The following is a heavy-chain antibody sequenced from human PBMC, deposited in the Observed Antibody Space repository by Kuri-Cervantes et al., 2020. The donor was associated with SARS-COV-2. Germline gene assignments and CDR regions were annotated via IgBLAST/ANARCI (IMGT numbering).Heavy chain of an antibody. CDR2: IYYTGST. CDR3: ARRSYYDFFTGYYIPFYMDV. CDR1: GCSISSSSYY. V-gene: IGHV4-39*01. J-gene: IGHJ6*03. Sequence: GSLRLSCTVSGCSISSSSYYWDWNRQPPGKGLEWIGSIYYTGSTYYNPSLKSRVTISVDTSKNQFSLKLTSVTAADTAVYYCARRSYYDFFTGYYIPFYMDVWGKGTTVTVSS. D-gene: IGHD3-9*01.